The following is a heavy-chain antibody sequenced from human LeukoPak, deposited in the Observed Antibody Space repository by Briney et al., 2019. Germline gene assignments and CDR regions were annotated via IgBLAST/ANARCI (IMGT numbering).Heavy chain of an antibody. CDR1: GGSISSYY. CDR2: IYTSGST. CDR3: ARGFGVTFTFGGVTPYFDY. J-gene: IGHJ4*02. Sequence: PSETLSLTCTVSGGSISSYYWSWIRQPAGKGLEWIGRIYTSGSTNYNPSLKSRVTISVDTSKNQFSLKLSSVTAADTAVYYCARGFGVTFTFGGVTPYFDYWGQGTLVTVSS. D-gene: IGHD3-16*01. V-gene: IGHV4-4*07.